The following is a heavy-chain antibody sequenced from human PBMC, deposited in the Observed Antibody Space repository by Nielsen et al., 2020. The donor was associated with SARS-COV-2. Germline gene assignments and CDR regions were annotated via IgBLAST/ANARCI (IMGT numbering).Heavy chain of an antibody. Sequence: ASVKVSCKASGYTFTSYGISWVRQAPGQGLEWMGWISAYNGNTNYAQKLQGRVTMTTDTSTSTAYMELRSLRSDDTAVYYCARVTMDRWEVGEYYFDYWGQGTLVTVSS. CDR3: ARVTMDRWEVGEYYFDY. CDR2: ISAYNGNT. J-gene: IGHJ4*02. CDR1: GYTFTSYG. V-gene: IGHV1-18*01. D-gene: IGHD3-10*01.